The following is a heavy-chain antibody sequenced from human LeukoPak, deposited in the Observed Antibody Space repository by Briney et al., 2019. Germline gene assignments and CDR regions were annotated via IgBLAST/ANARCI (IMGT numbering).Heavy chain of an antibody. D-gene: IGHD2-21*02. CDR1: GGSISSGGYY. Sequence: SQTLSLTCTVSGGSISSGGYYWSWIRQHPGKGLERIGYIYYSGSTYYNPSLKSRVTISVDTSKNQFSLKLSSVTAADTAVYYCARGGAYCGGDCYLFDYWGQGTLVTVSS. V-gene: IGHV4-31*03. CDR3: ARGGAYCGGDCYLFDY. CDR2: IYYSGST. J-gene: IGHJ4*02.